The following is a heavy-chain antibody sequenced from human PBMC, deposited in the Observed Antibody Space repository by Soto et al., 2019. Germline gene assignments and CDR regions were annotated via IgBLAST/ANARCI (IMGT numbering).Heavy chain of an antibody. CDR2: VSRSSSYI. CDR3: ARCMGFDGSGYAFFDS. J-gene: IGHJ4*02. V-gene: IGHV3-21*01. Sequence: EVQLVESGGGLVKPGGSLRLSCAASGFTFSGHTINWVRQAPGKVLEWVSSVSRSSSYIYYADSVKGRFTVSRDNAEKSLYLQMNSLRAEDTAIYYCARCMGFDGSGYAFFDSWGQGTLVTVSS. D-gene: IGHD3-10*01. CDR1: GFTFSGHT.